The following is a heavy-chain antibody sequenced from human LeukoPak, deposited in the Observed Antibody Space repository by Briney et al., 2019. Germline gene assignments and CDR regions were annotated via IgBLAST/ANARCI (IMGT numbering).Heavy chain of an antibody. CDR1: GGSISSYS. D-gene: IGHD2-15*01. CDR3: ATHPPKVCTGGSCTDY. CDR2: IYYSGST. Sequence: PSETLSLTCTVSGGSISSYSWSWIRQPPGKGLEWIGYIYYSGSTNYNPSLKSRVTISVDMSKNQFSLKLSSVTAADTAVYYCATHPPKVCTGGSCTDYWGQGTLVTVSS. V-gene: IGHV4-59*01. J-gene: IGHJ4*02.